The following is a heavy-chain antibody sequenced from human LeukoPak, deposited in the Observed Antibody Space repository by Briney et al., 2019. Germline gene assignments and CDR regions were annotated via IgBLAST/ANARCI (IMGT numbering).Heavy chain of an antibody. CDR3: ARGILSSWYRYYFDY. CDR1: GGSISSSNW. J-gene: IGHJ4*02. V-gene: IGHV4-4*02. CDR2: IYHSGST. D-gene: IGHD6-13*01. Sequence: NPSETLSLTCAVSGGSISSSNWWSWVRQPPGKGLEWIGEIYHSGSTNYNPSLKSRVTISVDTSKNQFSLKLSSVTAADTAVYYCARGILSSWYRYYFDYWGQGTLVTVSS.